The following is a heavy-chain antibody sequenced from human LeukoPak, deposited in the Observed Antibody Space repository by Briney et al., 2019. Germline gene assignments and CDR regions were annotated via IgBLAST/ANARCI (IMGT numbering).Heavy chain of an antibody. CDR2: IYYSGST. J-gene: IGHJ4*02. D-gene: IGHD3-9*01. CDR1: GGSISSYY. CDR3: ARRLLRYFDWSLDY. V-gene: IGHV4-59*12. Sequence: SETLSLTCTVSGGSISSYYWSWIRQPPGRGLEWIGYIYYSGSTNYNPSLKSRGTISVDTSKNQFSLKLSSVTAADTAVYYCARRLLRYFDWSLDYWGQGTLVTVSS.